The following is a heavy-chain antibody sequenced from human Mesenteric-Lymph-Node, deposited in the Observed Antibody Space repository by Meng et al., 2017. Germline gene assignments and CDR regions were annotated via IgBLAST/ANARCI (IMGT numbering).Heavy chain of an antibody. CDR3: ARDTPGLLFDY. Sequence: EVQLVESGGGLVKPGGFLRLSCAASGFTFSSYTMNWVRRVPGKGLEWVSSISSSSNYIYSADSVKGRFTISRDNAKNSLYLQMNSLRAEDTAVYYCARDTPGLLFDYWGQGTLVTVSS. CDR2: ISSSSNYI. D-gene: IGHD5-18*01. V-gene: IGHV3-21*01. J-gene: IGHJ4*02. CDR1: GFTFSSYT.